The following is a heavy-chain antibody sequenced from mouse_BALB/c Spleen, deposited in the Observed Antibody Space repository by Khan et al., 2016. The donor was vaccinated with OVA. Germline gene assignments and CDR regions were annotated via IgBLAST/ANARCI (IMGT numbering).Heavy chain of an antibody. D-gene: IGHD1-3*01. J-gene: IGHJ2*01. CDR2: IWAGGST. Sequence: VELVESGPGLVAPSQSLSITCTVSGFSLTSYGVHWVRQPPGKGLEWLGVIWAGGSTNYNSALMSRLSISKDNSKSQVFLKMNSLQTDETAMYYCDRLEDIWGQGTTLTVSS. CDR3: DRLEDI. CDR1: GFSLTSYG. V-gene: IGHV2-9*02.